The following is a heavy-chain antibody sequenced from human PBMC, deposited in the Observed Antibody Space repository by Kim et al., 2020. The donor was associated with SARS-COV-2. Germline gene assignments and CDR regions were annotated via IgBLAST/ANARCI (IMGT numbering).Heavy chain of an antibody. Sequence: SETLSLTCTVSGGSISSYYWSWIRQPPGKGLEWIGYIYYSGSTNYNPSLKSRVTISVDTSKNQFSLKLSSVTAADTAVYYCARGGVRIVGATGDFDYWGQGTLVTVSS. D-gene: IGHD1-26*01. CDR3: ARGGVRIVGATGDFDY. CDR2: IYYSGST. CDR1: GGSISSYY. J-gene: IGHJ4*02. V-gene: IGHV4-59*01.